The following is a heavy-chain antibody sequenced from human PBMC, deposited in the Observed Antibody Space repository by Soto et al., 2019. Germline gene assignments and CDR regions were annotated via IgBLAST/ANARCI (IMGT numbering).Heavy chain of an antibody. V-gene: IGHV4-39*01. J-gene: IGHJ4*02. CDR1: GDSIGTTHSY. Sequence: QVQLLESGPGLVKPSETLSLTCTVSGDSIGTTHSYWAWIRQSPGKGLEWIGNIHYSGSTYYMPSIRSRVTLSVDTYKNQFSLRLTSVTAEDTAVYYCARHEGNGNVWPLDYWGQGILVTVSS. D-gene: IGHD2-8*01. CDR2: IHYSGST. CDR3: ARHEGNGNVWPLDY.